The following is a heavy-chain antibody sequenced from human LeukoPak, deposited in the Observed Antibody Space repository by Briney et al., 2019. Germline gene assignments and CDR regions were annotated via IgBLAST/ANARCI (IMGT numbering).Heavy chain of an antibody. Sequence: GGSLRLSCAASGFPFSSYWMSWVRQAPGKGLEWVANIKQYGSEKYYVDSVKGRFTISRDNAKNSLYLQMNSLRAEDTAVYYCARDTGSGSYDYWGQGTLVTVSS. CDR1: GFPFSSYW. V-gene: IGHV3-7*03. CDR3: ARDTGSGSYDY. J-gene: IGHJ4*02. CDR2: IKQYGSEK. D-gene: IGHD3-10*01.